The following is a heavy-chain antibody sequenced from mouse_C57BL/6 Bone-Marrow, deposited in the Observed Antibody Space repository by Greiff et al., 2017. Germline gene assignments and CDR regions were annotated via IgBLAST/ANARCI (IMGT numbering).Heavy chain of an antibody. CDR3: TGPIYYYGSSYVNWYFDV. CDR2: IRNKANNHAT. J-gene: IGHJ1*03. CDR1: GFTFSDAW. V-gene: IGHV6-6*01. Sequence: EVQRVESGGGLVQPGGSMKLSCAASGFTFSDAWMDWVRQSPEKGLEWVAEIRNKANNHATYYAESVKGRFTISRDDSNSSVYLQMNSLRAEDTGIYYCTGPIYYYGSSYVNWYFDVGGTGTTVTVSS. D-gene: IGHD1-1*01.